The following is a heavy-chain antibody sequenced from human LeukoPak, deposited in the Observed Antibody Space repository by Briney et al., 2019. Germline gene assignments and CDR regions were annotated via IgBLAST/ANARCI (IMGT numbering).Heavy chain of an antibody. CDR1: GFTFSGSA. J-gene: IGHJ5*02. CDR2: IRSKANSYAT. D-gene: IGHD6-13*01. Sequence: GGSLRLSCAASGFTFSGSAMRWVRPAAGNGLEWVGLIRSKANSYATAYAASVKGRFTISRDDSKNTAYLQMNSLKTEDTAVYYCTRRAAGGYFDPWGQGTLVTVSS. CDR3: TRRAAGGYFDP. V-gene: IGHV3-73*01.